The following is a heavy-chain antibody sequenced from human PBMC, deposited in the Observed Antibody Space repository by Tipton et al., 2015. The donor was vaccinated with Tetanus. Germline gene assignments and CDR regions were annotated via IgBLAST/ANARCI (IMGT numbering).Heavy chain of an antibody. J-gene: IGHJ4*02. D-gene: IGHD3-3*01. CDR1: GASIRGGTFY. Sequence: TLSLTCTVSGASIRGGTFYWGWIRQPPGTGLVWFGSIYERGDTYYIPSLKSRVTISVDASTNQFSLTLNSMAAADTGVYYCARHQSGYFTPFDYWGQGKLVTVSS. CDR2: IYERGDT. V-gene: IGHV4-39*01. CDR3: ARHQSGYFTPFDY.